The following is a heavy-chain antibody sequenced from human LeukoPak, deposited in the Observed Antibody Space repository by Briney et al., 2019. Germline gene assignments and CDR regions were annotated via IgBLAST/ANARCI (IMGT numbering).Heavy chain of an antibody. Sequence: PGGSLRLSCAASGFTFSSYNMHWVRQAPGKGLEWVSYITSSSTTIYYADSVQGRFTISRDNAKSSLFLQMNSLRDEDTAVYYCVTAAVAGTAYWGQGTLVTVSS. D-gene: IGHD6-19*01. V-gene: IGHV3-48*02. CDR3: VTAAVAGTAY. CDR2: ITSSSTTI. J-gene: IGHJ4*02. CDR1: GFTFSSYN.